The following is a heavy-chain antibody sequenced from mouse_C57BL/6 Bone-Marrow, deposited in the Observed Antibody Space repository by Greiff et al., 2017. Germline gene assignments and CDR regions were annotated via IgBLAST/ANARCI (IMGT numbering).Heavy chain of an antibody. Sequence: EVHLVESGEGLVKPGGSLKLSCAASGFTFSSYAMSWVRQTPEKRLEWVAYLSSGGDYIDYADTVTGRFPISRDNARNTLYLQMSSLKSEDTAMYYCTRSVGLLWDFDYWGQGTTLTVSS. J-gene: IGHJ2*01. CDR3: TRSVGLLWDFDY. CDR1: GFTFSSYA. D-gene: IGHD1-1*02. V-gene: IGHV5-9-1*02. CDR2: LSSGGDYI.